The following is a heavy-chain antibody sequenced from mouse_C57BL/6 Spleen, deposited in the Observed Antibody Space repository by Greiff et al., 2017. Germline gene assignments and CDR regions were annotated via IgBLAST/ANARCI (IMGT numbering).Heavy chain of an antibody. CDR2: IDPSDSYT. J-gene: IGHJ4*01. Sequence: VQLQQPGAELVMPGASVKLSCKASGYTFTSYWMHWVKQRPGQGLEWIGEIDPSDSYTNYNQKFKGKSTLTVDKSSSTAYMQLSSLTSEDSAVYYCARVYYGSSYAMDYWGQGTSVTGSS. CDR3: ARVYYGSSYAMDY. V-gene: IGHV1-69*01. CDR1: GYTFTSYW. D-gene: IGHD1-1*01.